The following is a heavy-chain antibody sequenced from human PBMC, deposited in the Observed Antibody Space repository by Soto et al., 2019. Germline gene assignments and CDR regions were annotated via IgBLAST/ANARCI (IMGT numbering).Heavy chain of an antibody. CDR3: AHPQIARYYYYGMDV. V-gene: IGHV1-46*01. Sequence: ASVKVSCKASGYTFTSFDMHWVRQAPGQGLEWMGGINPSGTTTDYAQKFQGRVTITRDASTSTDYMELSSLRSEDTAVYYCAHPQIARYYYYGMDVWGQGTAVTVSS. CDR2: INPSGTTT. J-gene: IGHJ6*02. CDR1: GYTFTSFD.